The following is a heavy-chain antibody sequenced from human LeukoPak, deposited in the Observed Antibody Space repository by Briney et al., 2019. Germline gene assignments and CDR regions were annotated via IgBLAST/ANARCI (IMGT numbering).Heavy chain of an antibody. CDR3: ARDQWWDLQRIWFDP. J-gene: IGHJ5*02. D-gene: IGHD2-15*01. V-gene: IGHV4-4*07. CDR2: IYSSGST. CDR1: GGSISRYY. Sequence: SETLSLTCTVSGGSISRYYWSWIRQPAGKGLEWIGRIYSSGSTNYNPSLKSRVTMSIDTSKNQFSLKLNSVTAADTAIYYCARDQWWDLQRIWFDPWGQGTLVTVSS.